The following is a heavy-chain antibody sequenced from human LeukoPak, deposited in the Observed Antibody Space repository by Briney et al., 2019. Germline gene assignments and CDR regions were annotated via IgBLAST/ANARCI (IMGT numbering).Heavy chain of an antibody. V-gene: IGHV3-7*01. CDR3: AIDVGGSLNS. J-gene: IGHJ4*02. Sequence: GGSLRLSCAASGFTFSTYWMGWVGQAPGKGREWVANIKGDESARHQADSVKGRFTISRDNPTKSVYLQMSSLRGEDTAVYYCAIDVGGSLNSCGQGTLVTVSS. D-gene: IGHD1-26*01. CDR2: IKGDESAR. CDR1: GFTFSTYW.